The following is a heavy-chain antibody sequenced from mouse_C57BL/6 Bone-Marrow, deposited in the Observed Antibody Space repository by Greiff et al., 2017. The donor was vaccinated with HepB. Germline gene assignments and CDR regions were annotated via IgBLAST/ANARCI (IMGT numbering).Heavy chain of an antibody. Sequence: VQLQQSGAELVKPGASVKLSCTASGFNIKDYYMHWVKQRTEQGLEWIGRIDPEDGETKYAPNFQGKATITADTSSNTAYLQLSSLTSEDTAVYYCARRYGRDYWGQGTTLTVSS. CDR2: IDPEDGET. V-gene: IGHV14-2*01. D-gene: IGHD2-10*02. CDR3: ARRYGRDY. J-gene: IGHJ2*01. CDR1: GFNIKDYY.